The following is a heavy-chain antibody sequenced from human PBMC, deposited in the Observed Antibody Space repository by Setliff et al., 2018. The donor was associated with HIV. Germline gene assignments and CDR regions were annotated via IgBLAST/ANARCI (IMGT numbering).Heavy chain of an antibody. J-gene: IGHJ1*01. CDR3: AHSPDTWYFGEYFRH. V-gene: IGHV2-5*01. CDR1: GFSLSSNGVG. D-gene: IGHD3-9*01. Sequence: SGPTLVNPTQTLTLTCTFSGFSLSSNGVGVGWIRQPPGKALERLALIYWNDDKRYSPSLKSRVTVTKDTAKNQVVLTMTNMDPADTATYFCAHSPDTWYFGEYFRHWGQGTLVTVSS. CDR2: IYWNDDK.